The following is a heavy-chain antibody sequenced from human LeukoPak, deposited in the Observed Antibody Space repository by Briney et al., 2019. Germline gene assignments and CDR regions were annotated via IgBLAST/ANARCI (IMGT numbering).Heavy chain of an antibody. Sequence: SETLSLTCTVSGGSFSGHYWGWIRQPPGKGLEWIGYIYYSGSINYNSSLKSRVTISVDTSRNQFSLKLSSMTAADTAVYYCVRNTLGHYDAFDDWGQGTMVTVSS. V-gene: IGHV4-59*11. CDR3: VRNTLGHYDAFDD. CDR2: IYYSGSI. D-gene: IGHD1/OR15-1a*01. J-gene: IGHJ3*01. CDR1: GGSFSGHY.